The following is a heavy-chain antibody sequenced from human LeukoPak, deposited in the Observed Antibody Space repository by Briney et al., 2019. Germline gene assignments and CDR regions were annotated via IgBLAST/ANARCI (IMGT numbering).Heavy chain of an antibody. Sequence: PGGSLRLSCAASGFTFDDYAMHWVRQAPGKGLEWVSGISWNSGSIGYADSVKGRFTISRDNAKNSLYLQMNSLRPEDTALYYCTRARYYSHTSGFDYWGQGTLVTVSS. J-gene: IGHJ4*02. CDR2: ISWNSGSI. CDR1: GFTFDDYA. V-gene: IGHV3-9*01. D-gene: IGHD3-22*01. CDR3: TRARYYSHTSGFDY.